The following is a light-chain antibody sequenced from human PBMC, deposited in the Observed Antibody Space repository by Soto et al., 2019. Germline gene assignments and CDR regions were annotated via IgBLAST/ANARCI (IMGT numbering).Light chain of an antibody. CDR2: EVS. CDR1: SSDVGGYNY. Sequence: QSALTQPASVSGSPGKSITISCTGTSSDVGGYNYVSWYQQHPGKAPKLMIYEVSNRPSGVSNRFSGSRSGNTASLTISGLQAEDEADYYCTSYTSSSTVVFGGGTKLTV. J-gene: IGLJ2*01. V-gene: IGLV2-14*01. CDR3: TSYTSSSTVV.